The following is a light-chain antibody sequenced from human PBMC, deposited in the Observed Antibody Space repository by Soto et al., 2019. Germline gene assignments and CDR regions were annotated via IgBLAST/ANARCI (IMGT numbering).Light chain of an antibody. J-gene: IGKJ5*01. CDR1: QSISNY. V-gene: IGKV1-39*01. Sequence: SPSSLSASVGDRVTITCRASQSISNYLNWYQQKPGKAPKLLIYAASSLQSGVPSRFSGSGSGTDFTLTISSLQPEDFATYYCQQSYTTPITFGQGTRLEIK. CDR3: QQSYTTPIT. CDR2: AAS.